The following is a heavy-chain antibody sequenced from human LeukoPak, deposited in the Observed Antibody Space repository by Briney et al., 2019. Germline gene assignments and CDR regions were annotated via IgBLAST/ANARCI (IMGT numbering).Heavy chain of an antibody. D-gene: IGHD1-26*01. CDR1: GGTFSSYA. V-gene: IGHV1-69*04. J-gene: IGHJ3*02. CDR3: AGASGVIVGATDAFDI. Sequence: SVKVSCKASGGTFSSYAISWVRQAPGQGLEWMGRIIPILGIANYAQKFQGRVTITADESTSTAYMELSSLRSEDTAVCYCAGASGVIVGATDAFDIWGQGTMVTVSS. CDR2: IIPILGIA.